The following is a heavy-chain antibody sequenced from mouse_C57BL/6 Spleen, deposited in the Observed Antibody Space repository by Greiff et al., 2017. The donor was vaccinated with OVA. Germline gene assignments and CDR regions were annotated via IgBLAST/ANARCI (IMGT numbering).Heavy chain of an antibody. Sequence: QVQLQQPGAELVKPGASVKMSCKASGYTFTSYWINWVKQRPGQGLEWIGDIYPGSGSTNYNEKFKSKATLTVDTSSSTAYMQLSSLTSEDAAVYYCARRGFAYWGQGTLVTVSA. CDR3: ARRGFAY. CDR1: GYTFTSYW. CDR2: IYPGSGST. V-gene: IGHV1-55*01. J-gene: IGHJ3*01.